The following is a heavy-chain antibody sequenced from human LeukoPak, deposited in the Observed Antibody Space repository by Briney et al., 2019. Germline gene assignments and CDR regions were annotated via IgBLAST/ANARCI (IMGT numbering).Heavy chain of an antibody. V-gene: IGHV4-39*01. D-gene: IGHD4-11*01. CDR1: GGSINSSSYY. Sequence: PSETLSLTCTVSGGSINSSSYYWGWIRQPPGKALEWIGSIYHSGYTYYNPSLKSRVTISVDTPKNQFSLKLSSVTAADTAVYYCSRHSSMTSPLNQWGQGTLVTVSS. J-gene: IGHJ4*02. CDR2: IYHSGYT. CDR3: SRHSSMTSPLNQ.